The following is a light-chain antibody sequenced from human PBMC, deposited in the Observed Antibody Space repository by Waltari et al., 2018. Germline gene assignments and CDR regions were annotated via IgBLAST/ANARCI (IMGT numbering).Light chain of an antibody. CDR2: AAS. CDR3: QQSYSTRRT. Sequence: DIQMTQSPSSLSASVGDRVTITCRASQSISSYLNWYQQKPGKAPKLLIYAASRLQSGVPSRFSGSGSGTDFTLTISSLQPEDFATYYCQQSYSTRRTFGQGTKLEIK. CDR1: QSISSY. J-gene: IGKJ2*01. V-gene: IGKV1-39*01.